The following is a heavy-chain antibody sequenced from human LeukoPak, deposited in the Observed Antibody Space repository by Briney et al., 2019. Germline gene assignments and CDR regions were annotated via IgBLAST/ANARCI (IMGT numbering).Heavy chain of an antibody. V-gene: IGHV1-24*01. CDR1: GYTLTELS. CDR2: FDPEDGET. CDR3: ATDLYNWKRAFDP. Sequence: ASVKVSCKVSGYTLTELSMHWVRQAPGKGLERMGGFDPEDGETIYAQKFQGRVTITEDTSTDTAYMELSSLRSEDTAVYYCATDLYNWKRAFDPWGQGTLVTVSS. D-gene: IGHD1-1*01. J-gene: IGHJ5*02.